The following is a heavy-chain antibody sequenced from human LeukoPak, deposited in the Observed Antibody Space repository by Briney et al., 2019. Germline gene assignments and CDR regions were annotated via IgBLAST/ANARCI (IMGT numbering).Heavy chain of an antibody. CDR2: INPNSGGT. D-gene: IGHD5-18*01. CDR3: ARGRGSRTGYNGDYLDY. Sequence: ASVKVSCKASGYTFTGYYMHWVRQAPGQGLEWMGWINPNSGGTNYAQKFQGRVTITADKSTSTGYMDVTGLRSDDTAVYHCARGRGSRTGYNGDYLDYWGQGTLVTVSS. CDR1: GYTFTGYY. V-gene: IGHV1-2*02. J-gene: IGHJ4*02.